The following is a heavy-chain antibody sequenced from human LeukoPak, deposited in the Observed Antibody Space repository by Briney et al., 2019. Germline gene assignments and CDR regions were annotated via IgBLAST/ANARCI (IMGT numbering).Heavy chain of an antibody. CDR1: GYSISSGYY. D-gene: IGHD5-12*01. V-gene: IGHV4-38-2*02. CDR3: ARAGGYSGYASN. J-gene: IGHJ4*02. CDR2: SGST. Sequence: PSETLSLTCTVSGYSISSGYYWGWIRQPPGKGLEWIGSGSTYYNPSLKSRVTISVDTSKNKFSLNLTSVNVADTAVYYCARAGGYSGYASNWGQGTLVTVSS.